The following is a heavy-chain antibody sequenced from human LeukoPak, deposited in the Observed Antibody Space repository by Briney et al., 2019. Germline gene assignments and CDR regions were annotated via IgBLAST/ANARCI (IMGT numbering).Heavy chain of an antibody. D-gene: IGHD2/OR15-2a*01. J-gene: IGHJ4*02. CDR1: GGSISSSIYY. CDR3: ARGSHSTFDY. Sequence: PSETLSLTCTVSGGSISSSIYYWSWIRQPPGKGLEWIGEINHSGSTNYNPSLKSRVTISVDTSKNQFSLKLSSVTAADTAVYYCARGSHSTFDYWGQGTLVTVSS. V-gene: IGHV4-39*07. CDR2: INHSGST.